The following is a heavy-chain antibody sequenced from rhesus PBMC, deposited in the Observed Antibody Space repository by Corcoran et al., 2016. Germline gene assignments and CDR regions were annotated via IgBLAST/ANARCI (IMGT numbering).Heavy chain of an antibody. D-gene: IGHD6-31*01. CDR3: TRGYSSGSRGWYFDL. Sequence: QLQLQESGPGLVKPSETLSHTCAVPGGSVSSSHWWTWIRQPPGLGREWIGRISGSIGNANYSPSLTSRVTISTDTSKNQFSLKVTSVTAADTAVYYCTRGYSSGSRGWYFDLWGPGTPITISS. J-gene: IGHJ2*01. V-gene: IGHV4-57*01. CDR2: ISGSIGNA. CDR1: GGSVSSSHW.